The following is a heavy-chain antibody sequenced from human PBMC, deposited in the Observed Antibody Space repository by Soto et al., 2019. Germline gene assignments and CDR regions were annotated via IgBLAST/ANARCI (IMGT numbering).Heavy chain of an antibody. D-gene: IGHD6-13*01. CDR3: MRAVSSSWGFDY. Sequence: QVQLVESGGGVVQPGRSLRLSCVASGFSFSSYAMHWVRQAPRKGLEWVAAISSDGSNKYYADSVKGRFTISRDNSKNTLYLQMSSLSTEDTSVYLCMRAVSSSWGFDYWGQGTLVTVSS. V-gene: IGHV3-30-3*01. J-gene: IGHJ4*02. CDR1: GFSFSSYA. CDR2: ISSDGSNK.